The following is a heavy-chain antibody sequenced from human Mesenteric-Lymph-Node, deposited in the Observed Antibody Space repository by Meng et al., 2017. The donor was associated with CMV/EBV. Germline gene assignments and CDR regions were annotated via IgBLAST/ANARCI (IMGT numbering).Heavy chain of an antibody. V-gene: IGHV1-58*01. CDR1: GFTFTSSA. CDR3: AADPSYDFWSGYYYYYGMDV. CDR2: IVVGSGNT. J-gene: IGHJ6*02. Sequence: SVKVSCKASGFTFTSSAVQWVRQARGQRLEWIGWIVVGSGNTNYAQKFQERVTITRDMSTSTAYMELSSLRSEDTAVYYCAADPSYDFWSGYYYYYGMDVWGQGTPVTVSS. D-gene: IGHD3-3*01.